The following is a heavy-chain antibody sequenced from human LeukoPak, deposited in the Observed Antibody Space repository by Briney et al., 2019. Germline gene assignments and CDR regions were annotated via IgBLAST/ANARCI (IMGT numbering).Heavy chain of an antibody. Sequence: GGSLRLSCAASGFTFSSYAMSWVRQAPGKGLEWVSAISGSGGSTYYADSVKGRFTISRDDAKNSLYLQLNSLRAEDTAVYYCARVLHKRNYDSSDYYGSWGQGTLVTVSS. J-gene: IGHJ5*02. CDR3: ARVLHKRNYDSSDYYGS. D-gene: IGHD3-22*01. CDR1: GFTFSSYA. CDR2: ISGSGGST. V-gene: IGHV3-23*01.